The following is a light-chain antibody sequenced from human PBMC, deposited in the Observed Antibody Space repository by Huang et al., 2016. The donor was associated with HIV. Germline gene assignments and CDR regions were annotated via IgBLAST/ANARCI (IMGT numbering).Light chain of an antibody. Sequence: EIVLTQSPGTLSLSPGERATLSCRASQSVSSTFLAWYQQKLGQAPRLLIYDASSRATGIPDRFSASGSGTDFTLTISRREPEDFAVYYCQQYSTSPPRTFGQGTRVEIK. CDR2: DAS. CDR1: QSVSSTF. J-gene: IGKJ1*01. V-gene: IGKV3-20*01. CDR3: QQYSTSPPRT.